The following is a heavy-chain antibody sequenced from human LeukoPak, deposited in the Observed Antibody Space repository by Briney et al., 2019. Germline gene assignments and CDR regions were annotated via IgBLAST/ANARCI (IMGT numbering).Heavy chain of an antibody. CDR2: INHRGRT. CDR3: ARGFQWGEGYGMDV. D-gene: IGHD1-26*01. CDR1: GGSFCGYY. J-gene: IGHJ6*02. Sequence: PSETLSVTCAVYGGSFCGYYWSWIRQPPGKGLEWIGEINHRGRTNCNPSLKSRVTISVDTSKNQFSLNLKSVTAADAAVYYCARGFQWGEGYGMDVWGQGTTVTVSS. V-gene: IGHV4-34*01.